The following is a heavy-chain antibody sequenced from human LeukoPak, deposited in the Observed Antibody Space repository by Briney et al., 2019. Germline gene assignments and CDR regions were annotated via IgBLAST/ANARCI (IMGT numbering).Heavy chain of an antibody. CDR1: GFTFTSYA. V-gene: IGHV3-23*01. D-gene: IGHD4-17*01. Sequence: PGGSLRLSCAASGFTFTSYAMSWVRQAPGKGQEWVSAISGSGGSTYYADSVKGRFTISRDNSKNTLYLQMNSLRAEDTAVYYCAKDNYGDYLPDYWGQGTLVTVSS. CDR3: AKDNYGDYLPDY. J-gene: IGHJ4*02. CDR2: ISGSGGST.